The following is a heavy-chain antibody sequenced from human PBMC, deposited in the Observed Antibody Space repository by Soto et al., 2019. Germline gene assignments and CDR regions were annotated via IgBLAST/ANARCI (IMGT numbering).Heavy chain of an antibody. CDR1: SGSIDNVYW. Sequence: QVQLQESGPRLVKPSGTLSLTCAVYSGSIDNVYWWSWVRQSPGKGLEWIGETSHDVVTNYNPSLAGRVTISIDWSNNQIYLDLNYVTAAYTAMYSCARNGDSTRPGCIVGWCAPCGPGTLGTVSS. D-gene: IGHD2-15*01. CDR3: ARNGDSTRPGCIVGWCAP. J-gene: IGHJ5*02. V-gene: IGHV4-4*02. CDR2: TSHDVVT.